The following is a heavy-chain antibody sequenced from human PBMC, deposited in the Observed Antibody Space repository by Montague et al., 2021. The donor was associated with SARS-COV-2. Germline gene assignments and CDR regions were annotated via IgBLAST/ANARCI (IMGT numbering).Heavy chain of an antibody. J-gene: IGHJ3*02. V-gene: IGHV3-30-3*01. D-gene: IGHD3-10*01. CDR1: GFTFSSYA. Sequence: SLSLSCAASGFTFSSYALHWVRQAPGKGLEWVAVISYDGSNKYYASSVKGLFTISRDNSKNPLYLQMNSLSAEDTAVYYCARAAQKQYVLLWFGELLHDAFDIWGQGTVVTVSS. CDR3: ARAAQKQYVLLWFGELLHDAFDI. CDR2: ISYDGSNK.